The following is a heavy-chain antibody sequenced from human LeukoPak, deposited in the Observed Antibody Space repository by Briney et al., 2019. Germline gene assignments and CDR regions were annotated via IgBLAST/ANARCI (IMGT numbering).Heavy chain of an antibody. CDR2: IYPGDSDT. Sequence: GESLKISCQGSGYRFISYWIGWVRQTPGKGLEWMGIIYPGDSDTRYSPSFQGQVTISADKSINTAYLQWSNLKASDTAMYYCARWKDYYYGVDVWGQGTTVTVSS. CDR3: ARWKDYYYGVDV. D-gene: IGHD1-1*01. V-gene: IGHV5-51*01. J-gene: IGHJ6*02. CDR1: GYRFISYW.